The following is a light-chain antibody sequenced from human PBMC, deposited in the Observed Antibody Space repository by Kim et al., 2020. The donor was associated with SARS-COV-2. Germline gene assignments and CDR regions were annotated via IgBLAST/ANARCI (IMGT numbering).Light chain of an antibody. V-gene: IGLV6-57*03. J-gene: IGLJ3*02. CDR1: SDSIANNY. CDR3: QSYHGNNWV. Sequence: GTTVTNSGTRSSDSIANNYVQWYQQRPGSAPTTVIYEDNQRPSGVPDRFSGSIDSSSNSVSLTISGLKTEDEADYYCQSYHGNNWVFGGGTQLTVL. CDR2: EDN.